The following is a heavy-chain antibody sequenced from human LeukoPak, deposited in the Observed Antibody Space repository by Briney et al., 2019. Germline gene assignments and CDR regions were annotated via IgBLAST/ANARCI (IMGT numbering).Heavy chain of an antibody. J-gene: IGHJ3*02. V-gene: IGHV1-2*02. CDR2: INPNSGGT. Sequence: ASVTVSCKASGYTFTGYYMHWVRQAPGQGLEWMGWINPNSGGTNYAQKFQGRVTMTRDTSISTAYMELSRLRSDDTAVYYCAGRSTGTTIRQDAFDIWGQGTMVTVSS. CDR3: AGRSTGTTIRQDAFDI. D-gene: IGHD1-1*01. CDR1: GYTFTGYY.